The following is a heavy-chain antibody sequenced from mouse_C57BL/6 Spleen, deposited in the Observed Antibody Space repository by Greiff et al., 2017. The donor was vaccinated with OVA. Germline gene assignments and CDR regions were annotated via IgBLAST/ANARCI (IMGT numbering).Heavy chain of an antibody. CDR3: TGTGDY. Sequence: QVQLQQSGAELVRPGASVTLSCKASGYTFTDYEMHWVKQTPVHGLEWIGAIDPETGGTAYNQKFKGKAILTADKSSSTAYMELRSLTTEDAAVYYCTGTGDYWGQGTTLTVSS. V-gene: IGHV1-15*01. CDR2: IDPETGGT. J-gene: IGHJ2*01. D-gene: IGHD2-14*01. CDR1: GYTFTDYE.